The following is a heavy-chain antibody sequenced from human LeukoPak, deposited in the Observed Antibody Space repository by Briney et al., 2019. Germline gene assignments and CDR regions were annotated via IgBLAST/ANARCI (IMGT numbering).Heavy chain of an antibody. V-gene: IGHV4-39*07. Sequence: PSETLSLTCTVSGGSISSSSYYWGWIRQPPGKGLEWIGSIYYSGSTYYNPSLKSRVTISVDTSKNQFSLKLSSVTAADTAVYYCARVTAVAGATSTSIFDYWGQGTLVTVSS. CDR2: IYYSGST. CDR3: ARVTAVAGATSTSIFDY. D-gene: IGHD6-19*01. J-gene: IGHJ4*02. CDR1: GGSISSSSYY.